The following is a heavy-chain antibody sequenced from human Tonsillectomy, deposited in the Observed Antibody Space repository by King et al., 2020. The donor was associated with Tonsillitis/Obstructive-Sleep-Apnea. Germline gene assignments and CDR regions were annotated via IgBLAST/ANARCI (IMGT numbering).Heavy chain of an antibody. Sequence: ITLKESGPTLVKPTQTLTLTCTFSGFSLSTSGVGVGWIRQPPGKALEWLALIYWDDAKRYSPSLKNRLTITKDTSKNQVVLTMTSVDPVDTAAYYCAHRRDHKRAFDYWGQGTLVTVSS. CDR2: IYWDDAK. CDR1: GFSLSTSGVG. J-gene: IGHJ4*02. D-gene: IGHD1-14*01. CDR3: AHRRDHKRAFDY. V-gene: IGHV2-5*02.